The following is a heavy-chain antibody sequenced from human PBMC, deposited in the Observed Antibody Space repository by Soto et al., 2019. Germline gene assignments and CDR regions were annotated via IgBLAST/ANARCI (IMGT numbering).Heavy chain of an antibody. V-gene: IGHV3-11*01. D-gene: IGHD5-12*01. CDR2: ISSSGSTI. J-gene: IGHJ4*02. CDR1: GFTFSDYY. CDR3: VWCPLGWLRTFDY. Sequence: PGGSLRLSCAASGFTFSDYYMSWIRQAPGNGLEWVSYISSSGSTIYYADSVKGRFTISRDNAKNSLYLQMNSLRAEDTAVYYCVWCPLGWLRTFDYWGQGTLVTGSS.